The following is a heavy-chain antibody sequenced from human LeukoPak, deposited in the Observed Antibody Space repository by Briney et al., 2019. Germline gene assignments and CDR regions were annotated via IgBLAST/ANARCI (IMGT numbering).Heavy chain of an antibody. CDR2: IIPIFRTT. D-gene: IGHD1-26*01. V-gene: IGHV1-69*05. J-gene: IGHJ5*01. CDR3: AKDDGSATMGFDS. CDR1: GGTFSHYA. Sequence: SVKVSCKPSGGTFSHYAFSWVRQAPGQGLEWMGGIIPIFRTTNYAEQFQGRVTITTDESTNTAYLDLSSLRSEDTAVYYCAKDDGSATMGFDSWGQGTLVSVSS.